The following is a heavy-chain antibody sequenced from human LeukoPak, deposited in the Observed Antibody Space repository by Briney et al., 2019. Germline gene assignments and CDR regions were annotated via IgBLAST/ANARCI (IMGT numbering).Heavy chain of an antibody. Sequence: SGGSLRLSCAASGFTFSNAWMSWVRQVPGKGLEWVGRIKSKTDGGTTDYAAPVKGRFTISRDDSKNTLYLQMNSLKTEDTAVYYCTGVGRWFGELHGYYGMDVWGQGTTVTVSS. CDR3: TGVGRWFGELHGYYGMDV. J-gene: IGHJ6*02. D-gene: IGHD3-10*01. CDR1: GFTFSNAW. V-gene: IGHV3-15*01. CDR2: IKSKTDGGTT.